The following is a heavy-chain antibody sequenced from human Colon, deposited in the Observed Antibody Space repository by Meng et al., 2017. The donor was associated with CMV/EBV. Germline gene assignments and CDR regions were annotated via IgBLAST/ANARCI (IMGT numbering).Heavy chain of an antibody. CDR1: GLTFRDAW. V-gene: IGHV3-15*01. CDR2: FKTNTGAGTM. Sequence: GESLKISCSVSGLTFRDAWMSWVRQAPGKGLEWVGRFKTNTGAGTMDYAAPVKGRFTISRDISKNTLYLQMDSLKTEDTGMYYCTWHTTISCYFDLWGPGTLVTVSS. J-gene: IGHJ4*03. CDR3: TWHTTISCYFDL. D-gene: IGHD1-26*01.